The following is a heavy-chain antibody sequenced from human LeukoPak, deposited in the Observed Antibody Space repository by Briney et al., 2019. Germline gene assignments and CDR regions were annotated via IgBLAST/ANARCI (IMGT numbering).Heavy chain of an antibody. V-gene: IGHV4-39*01. CDR2: IYYSGST. J-gene: IGHJ4*02. D-gene: IGHD3-10*01. CDR1: GGSISSSSYY. CDR3: ARRRGYYFDY. Sequence: SETLSLTCTVSGGSISSSSYYWGWIRQPPGKGLEWIGSIYYSGSTYYNPSLKSRATISVDTSKNQFSLKLSSVTAADTAVYYCARRRGYYFDYWGQGTLVTVSS.